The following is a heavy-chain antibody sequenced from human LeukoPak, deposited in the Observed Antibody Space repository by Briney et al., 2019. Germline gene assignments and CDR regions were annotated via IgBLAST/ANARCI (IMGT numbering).Heavy chain of an antibody. V-gene: IGHV3-73*01. CDR2: IRGKADNYAT. CDR1: GFSFSGSA. D-gene: IGHD5-24*01. CDR3: AKDYVSGDGYWDFDY. J-gene: IGHJ4*02. Sequence: GGSLRLSCAASGFSFSGSAIHWVRQASGKGLEWVGRIRGKADNYATTYAASVKGRFTISRHDSNNTAYLQMNSLTTEDTAVYYCAKDYVSGDGYWDFDYWGQGTLVTVSS.